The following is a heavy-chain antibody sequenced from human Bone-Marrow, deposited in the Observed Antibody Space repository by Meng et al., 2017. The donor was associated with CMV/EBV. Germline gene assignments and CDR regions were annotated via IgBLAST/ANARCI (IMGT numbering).Heavy chain of an antibody. V-gene: IGHV4-39*07. CDR1: GASSSSIGHY. Sequence: LTCTVSGASSSSIGHYWRWIRQSPGRGLEWIATISHSGYTYYSPSLKSRVTLSVDTSNNQFSLRLTSVTAADTAVFYCAREQGYHVYWDRGILVTVSS. D-gene: IGHD5-12*01. CDR2: ISHSGYT. J-gene: IGHJ4*02. CDR3: AREQGYHVY.